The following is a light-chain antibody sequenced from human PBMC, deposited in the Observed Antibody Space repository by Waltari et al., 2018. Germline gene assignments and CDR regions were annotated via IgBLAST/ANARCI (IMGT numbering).Light chain of an antibody. V-gene: IGLV2-14*01. CDR2: DVS. Sequence: QSALTQPASVSGSPGQSITISCTGTSSDVGGYNYVSWYQQHPGKAPKLLIYDVSNRPSGGSIRVSGSKSGNTASLTISGLQAEDEADYYCSSYTSSSTLYVFGTGTKVTVL. J-gene: IGLJ1*01. CDR3: SSYTSSSTLYV. CDR1: SSDVGGYNY.